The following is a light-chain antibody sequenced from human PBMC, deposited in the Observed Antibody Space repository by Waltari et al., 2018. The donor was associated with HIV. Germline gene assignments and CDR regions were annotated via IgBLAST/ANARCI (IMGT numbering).Light chain of an antibody. CDR2: DAS. CDR1: QSVSSY. Sequence: EIVLTQSPAPLSLSPGERATLSCRASQSVSSYLAWYQQQPGQAPRLLIYDASNRATGIPARFSGSGSGTDFTLTISSLEPEDFAVYYCQQRSNWPLTFGQGTRLEIK. CDR3: QQRSNWPLT. V-gene: IGKV3-11*01. J-gene: IGKJ5*01.